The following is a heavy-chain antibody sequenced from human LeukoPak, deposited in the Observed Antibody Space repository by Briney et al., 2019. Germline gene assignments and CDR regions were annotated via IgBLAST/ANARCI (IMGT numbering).Heavy chain of an antibody. CDR1: GDTFTTYG. J-gene: IGHJ4*02. Sequence: ASVKVSCKAAGDTFTTYGINWVRQAPGQGREWRGWISAYNGNTNYAQKLQGRVTMTTDTSTSTAYMELRSLRSDDTAVYYCAGSSSTSSYYFDYWGQGPLVTVSS. V-gene: IGHV1-18*01. D-gene: IGHD2-2*01. CDR3: AGSSSTSSYYFDY. CDR2: ISAYNGNT.